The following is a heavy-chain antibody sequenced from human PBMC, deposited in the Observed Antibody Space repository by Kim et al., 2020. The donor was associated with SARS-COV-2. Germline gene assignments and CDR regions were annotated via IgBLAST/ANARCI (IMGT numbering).Heavy chain of an antibody. CDR1: GYTFTSYG. CDR2: INSYNGNT. V-gene: IGHV1-18*04. D-gene: IGHD3-10*01. J-gene: IGHJ4*02. Sequence: ASVKVSCKASGYTFTSYGISWVRQAPGQGLEWMGWINSYNGNTNYAQILQGRVTMTTDTSTSTAYMELRSLRSDDTAVYYCARVESVYFGSGSGDYWGKGTLVTVSS. CDR3: ARVESVYFGSGSGDY.